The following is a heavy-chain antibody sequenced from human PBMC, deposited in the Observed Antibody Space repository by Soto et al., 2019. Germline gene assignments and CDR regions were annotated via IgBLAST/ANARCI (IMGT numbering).Heavy chain of an antibody. D-gene: IGHD3-16*01. CDR3: XXXXXXGLGXVXSPFDY. CDR2: IDGGGGSK. J-gene: IGHJ4*02. V-gene: IGHV3-23*01. CDR1: GFTFNKYT. Sequence: EVQLLXSGGGLAQPGXSLXLSCAASGFTFNKYTMTWVRQAPGEGLVWLSTIDGGGGSKFYTDSVKGRXXXXXXXXXXXXXXXXXXXXXXXXXXXXXXXXXXXGLGXVXSPFDYXGPGXXVXV.